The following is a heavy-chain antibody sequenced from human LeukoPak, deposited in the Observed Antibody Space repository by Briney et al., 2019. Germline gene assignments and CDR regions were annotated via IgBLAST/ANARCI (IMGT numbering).Heavy chain of an antibody. Sequence: PSETLSLTCTVSDGSISSSSYYWGWIRQPPGKGLEWIGSIYYSGSTYYNPSLKSRVTISVDTSKNQFSLKLSSVTAADTAVYYCARGRYNWNCDYWGQGTLVTVSS. J-gene: IGHJ4*02. CDR3: ARGRYNWNCDY. CDR2: IYYSGST. V-gene: IGHV4-39*01. CDR1: DGSISSSSYY. D-gene: IGHD1-20*01.